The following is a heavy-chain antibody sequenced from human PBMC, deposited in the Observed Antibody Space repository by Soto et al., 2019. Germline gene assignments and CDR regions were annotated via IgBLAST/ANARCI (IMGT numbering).Heavy chain of an antibody. CDR1: GGSISSGGYY. Sequence: QVQLQESGPGLVKPSQTLSLTCTVSGGSISSGGYYWSWIRQHPGKGLEWIGYIYYSGSTYYNPSLKSRVTIPQEPPKNPFPLKLGPGTARDTAVFYVAGWGGGSTRYFDLWGRGTLVTVSS. V-gene: IGHV4-31*03. CDR2: IYYSGST. CDR3: AGWGGGSTRYFDL. J-gene: IGHJ2*01. D-gene: IGHD3-16*01.